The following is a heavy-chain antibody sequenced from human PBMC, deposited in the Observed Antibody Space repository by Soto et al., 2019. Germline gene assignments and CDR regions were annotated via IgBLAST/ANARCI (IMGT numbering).Heavy chain of an antibody. D-gene: IGHD3-22*01. V-gene: IGHV4-34*01. CDR2: INHSGRV. CDR3: STRAYDTNGYYRFDP. J-gene: IGHJ5*01. CDR1: GGSFSGHS. Sequence: PSETLSLTCAVYGGSFSGHSWTWIRQSPGKGLEWIGDINHSGRVNYSPSLKSRVTISLDTSKNQSSLTLSAVTAADTAMYYCSTRAYDTNGYYRFDPWGQGTLVTSPQ.